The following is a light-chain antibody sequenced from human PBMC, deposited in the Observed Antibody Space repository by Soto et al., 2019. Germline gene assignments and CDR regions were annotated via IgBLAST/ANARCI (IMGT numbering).Light chain of an antibody. CDR2: AAS. CDR3: QLLNSYILT. V-gene: IGKV1-9*01. Sequence: IQMTQSPSSLSASQGARVSIPCKATQDIGTYLVWYQKIKRRAPKPLIYAASSLQGGVPSRLRGGGCGTELTITISSMKNEEFVTYYCQLLNSYILTFGGGTKVDIK. CDR1: QDIGTY. J-gene: IGKJ4*01.